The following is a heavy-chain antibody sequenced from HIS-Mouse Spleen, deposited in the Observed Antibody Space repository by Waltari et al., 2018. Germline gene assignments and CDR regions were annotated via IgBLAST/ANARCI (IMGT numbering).Heavy chain of an antibody. Sequence: QVQLVQSGAEVKKPGASVKVSCKASGYTFTSYDINWVRQDTGQGLEWTGWLNPNSGNTGYAQKVQGRVTMTRNTSISTAYMELSSLRSEDTAVYYCARGHDYSNYFDYWGQGTLVTVSS. J-gene: IGHJ4*02. CDR1: GYTFTSYD. CDR2: LNPNSGNT. V-gene: IGHV1-8*01. D-gene: IGHD4-4*01. CDR3: ARGHDYSNYFDY.